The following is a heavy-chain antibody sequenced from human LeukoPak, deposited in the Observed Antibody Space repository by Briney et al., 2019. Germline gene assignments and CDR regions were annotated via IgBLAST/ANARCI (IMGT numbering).Heavy chain of an antibody. CDR2: INAGNGNT. V-gene: IGHV1-3*01. CDR1: GYTFTSYA. Sequence: ASVTVSCKASGYTFTSYAMHWVRQAPGQRLEWMGWINAGNGNTKYSQKFQGRVTITRDTSASTAYMELSSLRSEDTAVYYCARDPQWLVPIDYWGQGTLVTVSS. CDR3: ARDPQWLVPIDY. D-gene: IGHD6-19*01. J-gene: IGHJ4*02.